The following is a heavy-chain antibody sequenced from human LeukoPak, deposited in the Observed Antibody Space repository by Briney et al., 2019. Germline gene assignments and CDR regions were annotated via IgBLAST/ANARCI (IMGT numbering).Heavy chain of an antibody. J-gene: IGHJ4*01. V-gene: IGHV3-7*05. CDR3: ARPKVDVYNSRIHFDY. CDR1: GFTFSSYW. D-gene: IGHD5-24*01. CDR2: IKQDGSEK. Sequence: GGSLRLSCAASGFTFSSYWMSWVRQAPGKGLEWVANIKQDGSEKYYVDSVKGRFTISRDNAKNSLYLQMNSLRAEDTAVYYCARPKVDVYNSRIHFDYWRHGTLVTVYS.